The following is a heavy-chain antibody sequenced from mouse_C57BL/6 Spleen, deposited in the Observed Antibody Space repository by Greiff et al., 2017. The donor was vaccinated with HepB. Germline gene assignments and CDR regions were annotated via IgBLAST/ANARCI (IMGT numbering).Heavy chain of an antibody. J-gene: IGHJ1*03. CDR1: GYTFTSYW. CDR2: INPSNGGT. Sequence: QVQLQQPGTELVKPGGSVKLSCKASGYTFTSYWMHWVKQRPGQGLEWIGNINPSNGGTNYNEKFKSKATLTVDKSSSTAYMQLSSLTSEDSAVYYCARSWGTTVVPGYFDVWGTGTTVTVSS. V-gene: IGHV1-53*01. CDR3: ARSWGTTVVPGYFDV. D-gene: IGHD1-1*01.